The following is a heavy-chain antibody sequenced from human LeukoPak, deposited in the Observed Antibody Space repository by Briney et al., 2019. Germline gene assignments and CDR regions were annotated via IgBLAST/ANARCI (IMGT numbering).Heavy chain of an antibody. D-gene: IGHD4-17*01. CDR3: AKVGDYGDYALDY. CDR2: ISYDGSYK. J-gene: IGHJ4*02. Sequence: PGRSLRLSCAASVFTFSSYSMHWGRQAPGKGLEWVAVISYDGSYKYYADSVKGRFTISRDNSKNTLYLQMNSLRAEDTAVYYCAKVGDYGDYALDYWGQGTLVTVSS. CDR1: VFTFSSYS. V-gene: IGHV3-30*18.